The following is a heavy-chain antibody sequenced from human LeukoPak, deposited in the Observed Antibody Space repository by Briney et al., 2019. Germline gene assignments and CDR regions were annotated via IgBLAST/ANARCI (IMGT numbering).Heavy chain of an antibody. CDR1: GFIFSMYW. CDR3: AKSMSGLNDY. Sequence: SGGSLRLSCGGSGFIFSMYWMHWVRQAPGKGLAWVSRINPDGSRTDYAGSVKGRFTISRDNAKNTLYLQMNSLRVEDTAVYYCAKSMSGLNDYWGQGTLVTVSS. D-gene: IGHD3-3*01. V-gene: IGHV3-74*01. CDR2: INPDGSRT. J-gene: IGHJ4*02.